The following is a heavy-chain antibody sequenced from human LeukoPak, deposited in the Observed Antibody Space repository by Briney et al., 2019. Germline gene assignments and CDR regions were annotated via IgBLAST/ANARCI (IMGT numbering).Heavy chain of an antibody. J-gene: IGHJ4*02. Sequence: ASVKVSCKASGYTFSTYGISWVRQTPGQGLEWMGWISAYNGDTNYAQKFQGRVTMTTDTSTSTAYMELRSLRSDDTAVYYCARIGTAVAGHWGQGTLVTVSS. CDR2: ISAYNGDT. D-gene: IGHD6-19*01. V-gene: IGHV1-18*01. CDR1: GYTFSTYG. CDR3: ARIGTAVAGH.